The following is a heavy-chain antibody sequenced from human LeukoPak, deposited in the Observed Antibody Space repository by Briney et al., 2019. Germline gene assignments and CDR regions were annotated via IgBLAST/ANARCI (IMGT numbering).Heavy chain of an antibody. V-gene: IGHV4-4*02. CDR1: GVSISSTNW. CDR3: AVEVTAIPYYFDY. Sequence: SETLSLTCAVSGVSISSTNWWSWVRQPPGRGLEWIGEIHHSGSTNNNPSLRSRVTISVDTSKNQFSLKLSSVTAADTAVYYCAVEVTAIPYYFDYWGQGTLVTVSS. J-gene: IGHJ4*02. CDR2: IHHSGST. D-gene: IGHD2-21*02.